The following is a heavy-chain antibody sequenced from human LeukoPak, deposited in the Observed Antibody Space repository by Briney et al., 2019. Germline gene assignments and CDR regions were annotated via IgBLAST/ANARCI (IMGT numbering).Heavy chain of an antibody. J-gene: IGHJ2*01. Sequence: KPGGSLRLSCAASGFTFSSYAMSWVRQAPGKGLEWVSAISGSGGSTYYADSVKGRFTISRDNSKNTLYLQMNSLRAEDTAAYYCAKSGYGSGSYLRYFDLWGRGTLVTVSS. CDR2: ISGSGGST. CDR1: GFTFSSYA. D-gene: IGHD3-10*01. CDR3: AKSGYGSGSYLRYFDL. V-gene: IGHV3-23*01.